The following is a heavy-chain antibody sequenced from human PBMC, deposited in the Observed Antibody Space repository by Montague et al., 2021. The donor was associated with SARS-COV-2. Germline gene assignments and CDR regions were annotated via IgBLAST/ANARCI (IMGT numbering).Heavy chain of an antibody. J-gene: IGHJ6*02. CDR2: IYYSGST. Sequence: SETLSLTCSVSSGSISSVSSYWGWIRQSPGKGLEWIGSIYYSGSTNYNPSLKGLVTISVDTAKSHCSLNLLSVTAADTAVDYCARDGVLRYFDWLGDRYGMDVWGQGTQVTVSS. CDR3: ARDGVLRYFDWLGDRYGMDV. V-gene: IGHV4-39*02. D-gene: IGHD3-9*01. CDR1: SGSISSVSSY.